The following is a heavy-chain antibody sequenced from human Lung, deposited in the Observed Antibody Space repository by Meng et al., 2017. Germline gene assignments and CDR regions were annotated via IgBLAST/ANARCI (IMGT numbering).Heavy chain of an antibody. CDR1: GGSFSDYY. V-gene: IGHV4-34*01. Sequence: QVQLQRWGAGLLKPSETLSLTCVVSGGSFSDYYWSWIRQPPGKGLEWIGEINHSGSTNYNPSLESRATISVDTSQNNLSLKLSSVTAADSAVYYCARGPTTMAHDFDYWGRGTLVTVSS. J-gene: IGHJ4*02. CDR2: INHSGST. CDR3: ARGPTTMAHDFDY. D-gene: IGHD4-11*01.